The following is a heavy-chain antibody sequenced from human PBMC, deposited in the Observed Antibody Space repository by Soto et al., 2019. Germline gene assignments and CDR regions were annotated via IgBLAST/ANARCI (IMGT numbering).Heavy chain of an antibody. V-gene: IGHV1-2*04. CDR3: ARSIFGSGSYYRLDY. D-gene: IGHD3-10*01. Sequence: GASVKVSCKASGYTFSGYYMHWVRRAPGQGLEWMGWINPNSGGTNYAQKFQGWVTMTRDTSISTAYMELSRLRSDDTAVYYCARSIFGSGSYYRLDYWGQGTLVTVSS. J-gene: IGHJ4*02. CDR1: GYTFSGYY. CDR2: INPNSGGT.